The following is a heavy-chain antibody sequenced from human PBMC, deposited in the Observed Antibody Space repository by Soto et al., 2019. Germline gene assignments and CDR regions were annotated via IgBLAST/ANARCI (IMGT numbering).Heavy chain of an antibody. CDR2: TNPILSMS. CDR1: GDTFNFYT. Sequence: QVHLVQSGAELKKPGSSVRVSCKASGDTFNFYTINWVRQAPGLGLEWMGRTNPILSMSNSALKFQGRLRISADTSTGTAYMHLRALRSDDTPVYYCATSYGSASQAFDSWGQGALVTDSS. D-gene: IGHD3-10*01. CDR3: ATSYGSASQAFDS. J-gene: IGHJ4*02. V-gene: IGHV1-69*02.